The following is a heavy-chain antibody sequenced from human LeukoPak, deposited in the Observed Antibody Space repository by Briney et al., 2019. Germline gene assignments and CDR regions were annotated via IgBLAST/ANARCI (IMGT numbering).Heavy chain of an antibody. Sequence: SETLSLTCAVYGGSFSAYYWTWIRQPPGKGLEWIGEINHSGSTNYNPSLKSRVTISVDTSKNQFSLKLSSVTAADTAVYYCASHLSGGWHRSPNFQHWGQGTLVTVSS. CDR3: ASHLSGGWHRSPNFQH. CDR2: INHSGST. CDR1: GGSFSAYY. J-gene: IGHJ1*01. D-gene: IGHD2-15*01. V-gene: IGHV4-34*01.